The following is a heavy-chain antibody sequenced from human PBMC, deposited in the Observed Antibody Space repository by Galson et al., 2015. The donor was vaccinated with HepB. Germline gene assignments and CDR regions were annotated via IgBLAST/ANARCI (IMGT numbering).Heavy chain of an antibody. CDR1: GFTFDDYG. V-gene: IGHV3-20*04. J-gene: IGHJ3*02. CDR2: INWNGGST. CDR3: ARDRDSNDDPDAFDI. D-gene: IGHD6-13*01. Sequence: SLRLSCAASGFTFDDYGMSWVRQAPGKGLEWVSGINWNGGSTGYADSVKGRFTISRDNAKNSLYLQMNSLRAEDTALYYCARDRDSNDDPDAFDIWGQGTMVTVSS.